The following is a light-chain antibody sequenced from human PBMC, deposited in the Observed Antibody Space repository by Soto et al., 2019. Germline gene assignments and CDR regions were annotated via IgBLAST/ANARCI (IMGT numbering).Light chain of an antibody. CDR3: QQYNNWPPWT. CDR1: QSVSSN. V-gene: IGKV3-15*01. CDR2: GAS. J-gene: IGKJ1*01. Sequence: EIVMTQSPATLSVSPGERATLSCRARQSVSSNLAWYQQKPGQAPRLLIYGASTRATGIPARFSGRGSGTEFTITISSLQSVDFAVYYCQQYNNWPPWTFGQGTKVEIK.